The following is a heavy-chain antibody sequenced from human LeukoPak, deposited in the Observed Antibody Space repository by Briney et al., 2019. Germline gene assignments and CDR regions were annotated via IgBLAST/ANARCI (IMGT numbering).Heavy chain of an antibody. CDR1: GGSISSSRYY. V-gene: IGHV4-39*01. CDR3: ARHSPGRLQIENQVVAATQPYNWFDP. D-gene: IGHD2-15*01. Sequence: PSETLSLTCTVSGGSISSSRYYWRWIRQPPGKGLEWIGSIYYSGSTYYNPSLTSRVTISVYPSKNLFSLKLTAGSAADSALYYCARHSPGRLQIENQVVAATQPYNWFDPWGQGTLVTVSS. J-gene: IGHJ5*02. CDR2: IYYSGST.